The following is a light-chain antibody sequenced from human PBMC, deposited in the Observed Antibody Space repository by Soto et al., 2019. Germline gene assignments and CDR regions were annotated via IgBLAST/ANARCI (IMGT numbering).Light chain of an antibody. CDR2: GAS. V-gene: IGKV3-20*01. J-gene: IGKJ1*01. CDR3: QQYGSSSWT. Sequence: EIVMTQSPATLSVSPGERATLSCRASQSVSSNLAWYKQKPGQAPRLLIYGASSRATGIPDRFSGSGSGTDFTLTISRLEPEDFEVYYCQQYGSSSWTFGQGTKVDIK. CDR1: QSVSSN.